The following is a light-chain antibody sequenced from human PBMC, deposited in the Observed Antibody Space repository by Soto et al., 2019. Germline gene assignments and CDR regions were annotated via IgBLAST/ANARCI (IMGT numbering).Light chain of an antibody. J-gene: IGLJ7*01. Sequence: QSALTQPPSASGSLGHSVTITCTGTSSDVGGHKFVSWYQQHPGKAPKLIIYEVTQRPSGVPHRFSGSKSDSTASLTVSGLQAEDEADYYCSSYGGSTNFVLFGGGTQLTVL. CDR2: EVT. V-gene: IGLV2-8*01. CDR3: SSYGGSTNFVL. CDR1: SSDVGGHKF.